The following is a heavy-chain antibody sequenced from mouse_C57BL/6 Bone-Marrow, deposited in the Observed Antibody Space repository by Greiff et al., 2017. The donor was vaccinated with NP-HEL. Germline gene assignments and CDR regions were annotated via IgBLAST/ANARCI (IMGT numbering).Heavy chain of an antibody. Sequence: DVKLQESGPELVKPGDSVKISCKASGYSFTGYFMNWVMQSHGKSLEWIGRINPYNGDTFYNQKFKGKATLTVDKSSSTAHMELRSLTSEDSAVYYCARYDGIAYWGQGTLVTVSA. CDR1: GYSFTGYF. CDR3: ARYDGIAY. V-gene: IGHV1-20*01. CDR2: INPYNGDT. D-gene: IGHD2-3*01. J-gene: IGHJ3*01.